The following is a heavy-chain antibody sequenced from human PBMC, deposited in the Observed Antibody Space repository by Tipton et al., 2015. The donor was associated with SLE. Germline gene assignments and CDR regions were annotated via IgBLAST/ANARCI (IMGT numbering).Heavy chain of an antibody. V-gene: IGHV4-59*11. J-gene: IGHJ4*02. Sequence: TLSLTCTVSGGSISSHYWSWIRRPPGKALEWIAYINYSGSTNYNPPLKSRVTMSVDTSKNQFSLKLSSVTAADTAVYYCARRRGNSWYEDYFDYWGQGTLVTVSS. D-gene: IGHD6-13*01. CDR3: ARRRGNSWYEDYFDY. CDR1: GGSISSHY. CDR2: INYSGST.